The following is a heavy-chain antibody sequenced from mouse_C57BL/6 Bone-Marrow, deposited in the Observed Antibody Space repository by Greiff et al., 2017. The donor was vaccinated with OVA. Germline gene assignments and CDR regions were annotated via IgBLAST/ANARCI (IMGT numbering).Heavy chain of an antibody. Sequence: QVQLQQSGAELMKPGASVKLSCKATGYTFTGYWIEWVKQRPGHGLEWIGEILPGSGSSNSNEKFTGKAPFTADTSSNQAYMQLSSLTTEDAAIYYCAGLYYGSSYANWYFDVWGTGTTVTVSS. D-gene: IGHD1-1*01. CDR1: GYTFTGYW. CDR2: ILPGSGSS. CDR3: AGLYYGSSYANWYFDV. J-gene: IGHJ1*03. V-gene: IGHV1-9*01.